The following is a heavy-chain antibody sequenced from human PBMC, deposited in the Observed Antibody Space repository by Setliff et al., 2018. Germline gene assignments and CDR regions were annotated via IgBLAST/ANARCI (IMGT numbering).Heavy chain of an antibody. CDR2: ISGSAQTT. Sequence: PGGSLRLSCAASGFTFSSYAITWVRQAPGKGLEWVSMISGSAQTTYYADSVKGRFTISRDNSKNTVHLEMNSLRAEDTAVYYCAKRGPYCSGGTCHYYFDYWGQGTLVTVSS. CDR1: GFTFSSYA. V-gene: IGHV3-23*01. CDR3: AKRGPYCSGGTCHYYFDY. J-gene: IGHJ4*02. D-gene: IGHD2-15*01.